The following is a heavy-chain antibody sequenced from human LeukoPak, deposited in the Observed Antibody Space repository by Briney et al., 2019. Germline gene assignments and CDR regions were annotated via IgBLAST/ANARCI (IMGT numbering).Heavy chain of an antibody. J-gene: IGHJ6*02. V-gene: IGHV4-39*01. CDR3: ARRAVTTSLYYYSMDV. Sequence: SETLTLTCTVSGGSISSSSYYWGWIRQPPGKGLEWIGSIYYSGSTYYNPSLKSRVTISVDTSKNQFSLKLSSVTAADTAVYYCARRAVTTSLYYYSMDVWGQGTTVTVSS. CDR1: GGSISSSSYY. CDR2: IYYSGST. D-gene: IGHD4-17*01.